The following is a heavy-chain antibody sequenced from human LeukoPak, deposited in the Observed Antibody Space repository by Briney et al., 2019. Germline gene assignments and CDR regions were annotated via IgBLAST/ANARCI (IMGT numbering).Heavy chain of an antibody. D-gene: IGHD6-13*01. CDR3: ARVGYSSSWYSSFFDY. Sequence: GGSLRLSCAASGFTFSSYEMNWVRQAPGKGLEWVSYICSNGSTIYHADSVKGRITISRDNAKNSLYLQMNSLRAEDTAPYYCARVGYSSSWYSSFFDYWGQGTLVTVSS. CDR2: ICSNGSTI. CDR1: GFTFSSYE. J-gene: IGHJ4*02. V-gene: IGHV3-48*03.